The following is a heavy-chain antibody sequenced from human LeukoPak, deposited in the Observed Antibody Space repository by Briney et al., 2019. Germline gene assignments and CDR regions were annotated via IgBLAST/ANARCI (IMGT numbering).Heavy chain of an antibody. CDR2: ISSSSSYI. Sequence: KPGGSLRFSCAASGFTFSSHSMNWVRQAPGKGLEWVSSISSSSSYIYYADSVKGRFTISRDNAKNSLYLQMNSLRAEDTAVYYCARDRTTVTAFNYWGQGTLVTVSS. J-gene: IGHJ4*02. CDR1: GFTFSSHS. V-gene: IGHV3-21*01. D-gene: IGHD4-17*01. CDR3: ARDRTTVTAFNY.